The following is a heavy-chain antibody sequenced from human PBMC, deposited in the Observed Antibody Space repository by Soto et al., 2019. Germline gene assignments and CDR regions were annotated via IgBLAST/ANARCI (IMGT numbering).Heavy chain of an antibody. V-gene: IGHV4-59*08. Sequence: PSETLSLTCTVSGGSSSSYYWSWIRQPPGKGLEWIGYIYYSGSTNYNPSLKSRVTISVDTSKNQFSLKLSSVTAADTAVYYCARTLLHLNYYYYMDVWGKGTTVTVSS. CDR1: GGSSSSYY. CDR2: IYYSGST. D-gene: IGHD3-16*01. J-gene: IGHJ6*03. CDR3: ARTLLHLNYYYYMDV.